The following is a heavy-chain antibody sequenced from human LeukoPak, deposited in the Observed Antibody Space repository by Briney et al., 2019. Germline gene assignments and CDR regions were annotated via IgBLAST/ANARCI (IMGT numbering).Heavy chain of an antibody. CDR1: GFTFSNYW. CDR2: IKQDGSEK. Sequence: GGSLRPSCAASGFTFSNYWMTWARQVPGKGLEWVANIKQDGSEKHYVESVRGRFPISRDSAGNSLYLQMDSLRVDDTAVYYCARVGAWELQRVFENWGQGTLVTVSS. V-gene: IGHV3-7*01. CDR3: ARVGAWELQRVFEN. J-gene: IGHJ4*02. D-gene: IGHD1-26*01.